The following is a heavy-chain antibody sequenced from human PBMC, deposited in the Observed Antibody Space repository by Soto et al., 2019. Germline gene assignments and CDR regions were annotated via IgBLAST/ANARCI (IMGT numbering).Heavy chain of an antibody. V-gene: IGHV4-59*01. CDR3: ARDVGMGV. Sequence: SETLSLTCTVSGGSISIYYWTWIRQPPGKGLEWIGYIYYSGGTNYNPSLKSRVTISVDTSKNQFSLKLTSVTAADTAVYYCARDVGMGVWGQGTTVTVSS. D-gene: IGHD1-26*01. CDR1: GGSISIYY. J-gene: IGHJ6*02. CDR2: IYYSGGT.